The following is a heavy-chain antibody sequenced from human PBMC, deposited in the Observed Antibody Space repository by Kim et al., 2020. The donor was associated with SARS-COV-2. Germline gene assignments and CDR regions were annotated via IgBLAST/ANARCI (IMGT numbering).Heavy chain of an antibody. CDR3: NRGFDY. V-gene: IGHV3-23*01. CDR2: GRGAST. J-gene: IGHJ4*02. Sequence: GRGASTYYADSVPSRFTNSRDNSKNTLYLQMSSLRAEDTAMYYCNRGFDYWGQGTLVTVSS.